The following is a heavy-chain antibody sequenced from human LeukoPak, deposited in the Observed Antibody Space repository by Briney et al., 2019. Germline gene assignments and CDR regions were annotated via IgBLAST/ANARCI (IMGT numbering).Heavy chain of an antibody. CDR3: ARGAATIDY. J-gene: IGHJ4*02. V-gene: IGHV4-39*07. CDR2: IYYSGST. D-gene: IGHD5-12*01. CDR1: GGSISSSSYY. Sequence: SETLSLTCTVSGGSISSSSYYWGWIRQPPGKGLEWIGSIYYSGSTYYNPSLKSRVTISVDKSRNQISLNLISVTAADTAVYYCARGAATIDYWGQGILVTVSS.